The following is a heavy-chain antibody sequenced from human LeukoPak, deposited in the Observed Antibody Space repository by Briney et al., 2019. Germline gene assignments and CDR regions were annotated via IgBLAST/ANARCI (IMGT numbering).Heavy chain of an antibody. Sequence: PSETLSLTCTVSGGSINSYYWSWIRQPPGKGLEWIGYIYYSGNTNYNPSLKSRVSISIDTSKNQLSLQLSPVTAADTAVYYCARDRDSSGLRDFDLWGRGTLVTVSA. CDR2: IYYSGNT. V-gene: IGHV4-59*01. J-gene: IGHJ2*01. D-gene: IGHD3-22*01. CDR1: GGSINSYY. CDR3: ARDRDSSGLRDFDL.